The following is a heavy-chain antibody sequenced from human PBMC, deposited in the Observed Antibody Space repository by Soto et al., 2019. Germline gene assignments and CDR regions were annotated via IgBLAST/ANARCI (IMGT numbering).Heavy chain of an antibody. J-gene: IGHJ4*02. V-gene: IGHV1-2*02. Sequence: QVQLVQSGAEVKKPGASVKVSCKASGYTFTGHYIHWVRQAPEQGPEWMGEIGPETGATRYAQKFRGRVTMTRDMSITTVYMELNNLSPDDTAVYYCGRGRSGQIVVFYWGQGPPVTVSS. CDR3: GRGRSGQIVVFY. D-gene: IGHD5-12*01. CDR1: GYTFTGHY. CDR2: IGPETGAT.